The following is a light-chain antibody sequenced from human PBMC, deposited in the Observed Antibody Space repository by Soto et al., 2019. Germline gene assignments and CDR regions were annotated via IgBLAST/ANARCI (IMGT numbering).Light chain of an antibody. V-gene: IGLV2-23*01. CDR1: SSDAGTYNL. J-gene: IGLJ1*01. CDR2: EGS. Sequence: QSALTQPASVSGSPGQSITISCTGTSSDAGTYNLVSWYQQHPGKPPKLMIYEGSKWPSGVSNRFSGSKSGNTASLTISGLQAEDEADYYCCSYADSTTYVFGTGTKLTVL. CDR3: CSYADSTTYV.